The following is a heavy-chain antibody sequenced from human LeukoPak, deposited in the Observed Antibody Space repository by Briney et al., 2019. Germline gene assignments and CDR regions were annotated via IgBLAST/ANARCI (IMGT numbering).Heavy chain of an antibody. CDR1: GGSIRSSSYY. CDR3: ARQVVAVAGTGYFDY. V-gene: IGHV4-39*01. J-gene: IGHJ4*02. CDR2: IYYSGST. Sequence: SETLSLTCTASGGSIRSSSYYWGWIRQPPGKGLEWIGSIYYSGSTYYNASLKSRGTISVDTSKNQFSLKLNSVTAADTAVYFCARQVVAVAGTGYFDYWGQGTLVTVSS. D-gene: IGHD6-19*01.